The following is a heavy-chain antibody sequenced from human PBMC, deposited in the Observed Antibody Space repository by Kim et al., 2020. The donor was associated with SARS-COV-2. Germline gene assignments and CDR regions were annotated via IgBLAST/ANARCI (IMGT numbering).Heavy chain of an antibody. Sequence: GGSLRLSCAASGFTFSSYAMHWVRQDPGKGLEWVAVISYDGSNKYYADSVKGRFTISRDNSKNTLYLQMNSLRAEDTAVYYCARDGDCSGGSCYYPAWYFDLWGRGTLVTVSS. J-gene: IGHJ2*01. CDR2: ISYDGSNK. CDR3: ARDGDCSGGSCYYPAWYFDL. D-gene: IGHD2-15*01. CDR1: GFTFSSYA. V-gene: IGHV3-30*04.